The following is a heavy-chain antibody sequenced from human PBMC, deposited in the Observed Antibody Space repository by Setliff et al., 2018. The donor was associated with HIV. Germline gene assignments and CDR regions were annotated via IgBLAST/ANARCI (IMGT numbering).Heavy chain of an antibody. J-gene: IGHJ4*02. CDR3: ARTQQTYYYDSSGYYFDY. CDR1: GGSISTYY. Sequence: KSSETLSLTCTASGGSISTYYWSWIRQPPGKGLEWIGYIFYSGSTNYNPSLKSRVTISVDTSKNQFSLKLSSVTAADTAVYYCARTQQTYYYDSSGYYFDYWGQGTLVTVSS. V-gene: IGHV4-59*08. D-gene: IGHD3-22*01. CDR2: IFYSGST.